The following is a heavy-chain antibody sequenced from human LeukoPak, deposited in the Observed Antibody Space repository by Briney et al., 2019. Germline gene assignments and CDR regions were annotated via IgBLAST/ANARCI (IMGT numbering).Heavy chain of an antibody. CDR1: GFTFSTYA. V-gene: IGHV3-23*01. J-gene: IGHJ4*02. D-gene: IGHD3-22*01. CDR2: ISGSGGST. Sequence: GGSLRLSCAASGFTFSTYAMSWVRQAPGKGLEWVSTISGSGGSTYYADSVKGRFTISRDNSKNTLYLQMNSLRAEDTAVYYCAKDSYYYDTSGYDYFDYWGQGTLVIVSS. CDR3: AKDSYYYDTSGYDYFDY.